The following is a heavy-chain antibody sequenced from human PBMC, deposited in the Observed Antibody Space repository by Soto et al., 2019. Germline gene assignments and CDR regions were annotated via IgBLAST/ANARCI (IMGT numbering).Heavy chain of an antibody. CDR2: IYYTGNT. Sequence: SETLSLTCTVSGGSVSSASYYWTWIRQPPGKGLEWIGYIYYTGNTNYNPSLKSRVTISVDTSKNQFSLKLTSVTAADTAVYYCARDIRGYSRAFDYWGQGTLVTV. D-gene: IGHD5-18*01. J-gene: IGHJ4*02. CDR1: GGSVSSASYY. V-gene: IGHV4-61*01. CDR3: ARDIRGYSRAFDY.